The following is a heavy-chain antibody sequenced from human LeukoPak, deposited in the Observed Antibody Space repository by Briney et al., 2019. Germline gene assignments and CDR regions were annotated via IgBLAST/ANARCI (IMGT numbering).Heavy chain of an antibody. D-gene: IGHD6-6*01. J-gene: IGHJ4*02. Sequence: SETLSLTCTVSGGSISSSSYYWGWIRQPPGKGLEWIGSIYYSGSTYYNPSLKSRVTISVDTSKNQFSLKLSSVTAADTAVYYCARLRVFEYSSSSGDYYFDYWGQGTLVTVSS. CDR3: ARLRVFEYSSSSGDYYFDY. V-gene: IGHV4-39*07. CDR1: GGSISSSSYY. CDR2: IYYSGST.